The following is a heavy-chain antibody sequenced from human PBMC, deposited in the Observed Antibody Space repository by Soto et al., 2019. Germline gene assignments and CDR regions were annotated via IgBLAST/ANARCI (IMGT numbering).Heavy chain of an antibody. CDR3: ARDGQYSSSYGMDV. D-gene: IGHD6-6*01. J-gene: IGHJ6*02. CDR2: IWYDGSNK. Sequence: GGSLRLSCAASGFTFSSYGMHWVRQAPGKGLEWVAVIWYDGSNKYYADSVKGRFTISRDNSKSTLYLQMNSLRAEDTAVYYCARDGQYSSSYGMDVWGQGTTVTVSS. CDR1: GFTFSSYG. V-gene: IGHV3-33*01.